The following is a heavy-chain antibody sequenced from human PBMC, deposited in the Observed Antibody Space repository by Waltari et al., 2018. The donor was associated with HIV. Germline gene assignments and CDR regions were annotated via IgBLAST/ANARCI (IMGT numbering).Heavy chain of an antibody. V-gene: IGHV1-24*01. CDR3: CTRDGLKRHLPDYYFYGMDV. J-gene: IGHJ6*02. CDR1: GCSRTDLS. CDR2: FDPEDGET. Sequence: VELMQSGPGAERPAAQVKVSCRVSGCSRTDLSIYRERQTPEKGLEWMGGFDPEDGETVYAQKFQGRVFMTDDISAETAYMEVNSLRFEDTGIYFCCTRDGLKRHLPDYYFYGMDVWGQGTTITVSS. D-gene: IGHD1-1*01.